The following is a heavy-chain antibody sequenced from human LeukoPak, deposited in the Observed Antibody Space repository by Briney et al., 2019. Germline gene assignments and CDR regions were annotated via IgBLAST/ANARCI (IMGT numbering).Heavy chain of an antibody. Sequence: PGGSLRLSCAGSGFTFSNYLMSWVRQAPGKGLEWVANIKLNGSVNYNVDSVKGRFTISRDNAQKSLYLHMNSLRAEDTAVYYCARHHASGSYWGYHYYMDVWGKGTTVTVSS. V-gene: IGHV3-7*01. CDR3: ARHHASGSYWGYHYYMDV. CDR2: IKLNGSVN. D-gene: IGHD3-10*01. CDR1: GFTFSNYL. J-gene: IGHJ6*03.